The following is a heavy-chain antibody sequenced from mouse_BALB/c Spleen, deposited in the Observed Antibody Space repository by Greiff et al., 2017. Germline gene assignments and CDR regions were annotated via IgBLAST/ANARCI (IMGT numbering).Heavy chain of an antibody. CDR1: GFTFTDYY. Sequence: VESGGGLVQPGGSLRLSCATSGFTFTDYYMSWVRQPPGKALEWLGFIRNKANGYTTEYSASVKGRFTISRDNSQSILYLQMNTLRAEDSATYYCARDGFDYWGQGTTLTVSS. J-gene: IGHJ2*01. CDR2: IRNKANGYTT. CDR3: ARDGFDY. V-gene: IGHV7-3*02.